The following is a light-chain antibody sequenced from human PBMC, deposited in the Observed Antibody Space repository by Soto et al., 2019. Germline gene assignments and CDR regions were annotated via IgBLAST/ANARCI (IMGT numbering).Light chain of an antibody. CDR1: QGVGRS. CDR3: QQYYYSPLT. CDR2: SAS. Sequence: EILMTQSPATLSISPGEGATLSCRASQGVGRSVAWYQQTPGQSPRLLIYSASTRASGVPARFSGSGSGTEFTLTISSLQSEDFAVYSCQQYYYSPLTFGGGTKVEIK. J-gene: IGKJ4*01. V-gene: IGKV3-15*01.